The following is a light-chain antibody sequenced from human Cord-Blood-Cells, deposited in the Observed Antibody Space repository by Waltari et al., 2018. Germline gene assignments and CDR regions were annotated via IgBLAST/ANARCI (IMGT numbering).Light chain of an antibody. J-gene: IGKJ1*01. Sequence: DIVMTQSPDSLAVSLGERATINCKSSQGVLYSSNNKNYLAWYQQKPGQPPKLLIYWAPTRESGVPDRFSGSGSGTDFTLTISSLQAEDVAVYYCQQYYSTPWTFGQGTKVEIK. CDR3: QQYYSTPWT. CDR1: QGVLYSSNNKNY. CDR2: WAP. V-gene: IGKV4-1*01.